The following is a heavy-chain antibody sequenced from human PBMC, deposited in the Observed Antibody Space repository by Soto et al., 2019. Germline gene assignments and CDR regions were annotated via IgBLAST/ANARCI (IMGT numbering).Heavy chain of an antibody. D-gene: IGHD3-3*01. J-gene: IGHJ3*02. CDR1: GFTFSSYA. CDR3: ARDWSNAFDI. V-gene: IGHV3-33*08. Sequence: PGGSLRLSCAASGFTFSSYAMSWVRQAPGKGLEWVSAIRNDGSNEFFADSVKGRFTISRDNSKNTLSLQMNSLRDEDTAVYYCARDWSNAFDIWGQGTIVTVSS. CDR2: IRNDGSNE.